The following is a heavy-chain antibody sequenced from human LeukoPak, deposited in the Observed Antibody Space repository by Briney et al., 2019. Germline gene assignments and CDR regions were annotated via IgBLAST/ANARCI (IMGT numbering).Heavy chain of an antibody. CDR1: GGTFSTYA. J-gene: IGHJ4*02. CDR2: IIPIFGTA. V-gene: IGHV1-69*13. D-gene: IGHD6-19*01. Sequence: GASVKVSCKASGGTFSTYAINWVRQAPGQGLEWMGGIIPIFGTANYAQKFQGRVTITADESTSTAYMELSSLRSEDTAVYYCARSRLGLVLLYYFDYWGQGTLVTVSS. CDR3: ARSRLGLVLLYYFDY.